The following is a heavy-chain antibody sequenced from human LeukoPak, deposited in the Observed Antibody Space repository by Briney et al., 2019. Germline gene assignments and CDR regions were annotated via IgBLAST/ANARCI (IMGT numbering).Heavy chain of an antibody. D-gene: IGHD2-15*01. CDR3: ARPYCSGGSCYPQSYYFDY. V-gene: IGHV3-48*03. CDR1: GFTFSSYE. J-gene: IGHJ4*02. CDR2: ISSSGSTI. Sequence: GGSLRLSCAASGFTFSSYEMNWVRQAPGKGLEWVSYISSSGSTIYYADSVKGRLTISRDNAKNSLYLQMNSLRAEDTAVYYCARPYCSGGSCYPQSYYFDYWGQGTLVTVSS.